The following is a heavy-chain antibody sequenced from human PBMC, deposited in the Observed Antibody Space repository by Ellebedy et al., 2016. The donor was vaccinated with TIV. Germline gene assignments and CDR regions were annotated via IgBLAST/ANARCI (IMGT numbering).Heavy chain of an antibody. CDR3: ARVYGDYRMDV. V-gene: IGHV3-21*01. CDR1: GFTFSSYS. CDR2: ISSSSGYR. D-gene: IGHD4/OR15-4a*01. Sequence: GESLKISCAASGFTFSSYSMNWVRQAPGKGLEWVSSISSSSGYRYYADSVKGRFTISRDKAKNSLYLQMNSLRAEDTAVYYCARVYGDYRMDVWGQGTTVTVSS. J-gene: IGHJ6*02.